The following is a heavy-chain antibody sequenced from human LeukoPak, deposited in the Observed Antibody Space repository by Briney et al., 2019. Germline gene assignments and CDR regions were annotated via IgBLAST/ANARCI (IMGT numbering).Heavy chain of an antibody. CDR3: ARDRRDGYNGGAFDI. V-gene: IGHV3-7*01. D-gene: IGHD5-24*01. CDR2: IKQDGSEK. Sequence: PGGSLRLSCAASGFTFSSYWMSWVRQAPGKGLERVANIKQDGSEKYYVDSVKGRFTISRDNAKNSLYLQMNSLRAEDTAVYYCARDRRDGYNGGAFDIWGQGTMVTVSS. CDR1: GFTFSSYW. J-gene: IGHJ3*02.